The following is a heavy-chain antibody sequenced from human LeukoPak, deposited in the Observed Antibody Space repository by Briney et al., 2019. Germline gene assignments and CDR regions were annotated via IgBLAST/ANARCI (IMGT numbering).Heavy chain of an antibody. J-gene: IGHJ4*02. Sequence: ASVKVSCKVSGYTLTELSMHWVRQAPGKGLEWMGGFYPEDGETIYAQKFQGRVTMTEDTSTDTAYMELSSLRSEDTAVYYCATGLTPAARDPAAFDYWGQGTLVTVSS. V-gene: IGHV1-24*01. CDR1: GYTLTELS. D-gene: IGHD6-6*01. CDR2: FYPEDGET. CDR3: ATGLTPAARDPAAFDY.